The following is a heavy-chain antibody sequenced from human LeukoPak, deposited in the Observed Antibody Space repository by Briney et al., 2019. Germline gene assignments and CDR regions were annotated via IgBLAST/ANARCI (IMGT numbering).Heavy chain of an antibody. D-gene: IGHD3-22*01. CDR2: FDPEDGET. CDR1: GSTLTELS. J-gene: IGHJ5*02. Sequence: ASVTVSCKVSGSTLTELSMHWVRQAPGKGLEWMGGFDPEDGETIYAQKFQGRVTMTEDTSTDTAYMELSSLRSEDTAVYYCATSGSPRDSSGYNNWFDPWGQGTLVTVSS. CDR3: ATSGSPRDSSGYNNWFDP. V-gene: IGHV1-24*01.